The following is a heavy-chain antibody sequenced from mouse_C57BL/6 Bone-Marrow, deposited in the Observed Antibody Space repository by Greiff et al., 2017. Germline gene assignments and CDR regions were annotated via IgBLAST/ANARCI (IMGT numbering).Heavy chain of an antibody. Sequence: QVQLQQPGAELVMPGASVKLSCKASGYTFTSYWMHWVKQRPGQGLEWIGEIDPSDSYTNYNQKFKGKSTLTVDKSSSTAYMQLSSLTYEDSAVYYCAREGILRSFDYWGQGTTLTVSS. CDR2: IDPSDSYT. CDR1: GYTFTSYW. J-gene: IGHJ2*01. V-gene: IGHV1-69*01. CDR3: AREGILRSFDY. D-gene: IGHD1-1*01.